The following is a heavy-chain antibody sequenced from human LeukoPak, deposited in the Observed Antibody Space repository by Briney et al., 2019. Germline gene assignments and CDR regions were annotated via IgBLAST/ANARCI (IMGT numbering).Heavy chain of an antibody. CDR2: ISAYNGNT. D-gene: IGHD2-8*02. CDR1: GYTFTSYG. Sequence: ASVKVSCKASGYTFTSYGINWVRQAPGQGLEWMGWISAYNGNTNYAQKLQGRVTMTTDTSTSTAYMELRSLRSDDTAVYYCVRVLSHTGTHYFDYWGQGTLVTVSS. V-gene: IGHV1-18*01. CDR3: VRVLSHTGTHYFDY. J-gene: IGHJ4*02.